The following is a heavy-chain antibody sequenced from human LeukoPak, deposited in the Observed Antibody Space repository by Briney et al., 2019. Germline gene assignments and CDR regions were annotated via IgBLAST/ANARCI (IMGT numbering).Heavy chain of an antibody. V-gene: IGHV4-4*09. D-gene: IGHD6-13*01. J-gene: IGHJ5*02. CDR2: IYTRGST. Sequence: SETLSLTCTVSGDSINSHYWSWIRQPPGKGLEWIGFIYTRGSTNYNPSLKSRVTISVDTSKNQFSLKLSSVTAADTAVYYCARVGGSSWYQYDWFDPWGQGTLVTVSS. CDR3: ARVGGSSWYQYDWFDP. CDR1: GDSINSHY.